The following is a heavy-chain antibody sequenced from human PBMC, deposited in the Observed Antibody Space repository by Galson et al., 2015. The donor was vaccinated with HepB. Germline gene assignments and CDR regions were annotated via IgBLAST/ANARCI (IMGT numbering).Heavy chain of an antibody. CDR2: IYYSGST. Sequence: ETLSLTCTVSGDSVSSSKSFWSWIRQPPGKELEYIGYIYYSGSTNYNPSLKSRISISVDTSKNQFSLKLSSVTAADTAVYYCAREHSYSTSGTYNNWCDPWGRGTLVTVSS. V-gene: IGHV4-61*01. CDR3: AREHSYSTSGTYNNWCDP. CDR1: GDSVSSSKSF. D-gene: IGHD3-10*01. J-gene: IGHJ5*02.